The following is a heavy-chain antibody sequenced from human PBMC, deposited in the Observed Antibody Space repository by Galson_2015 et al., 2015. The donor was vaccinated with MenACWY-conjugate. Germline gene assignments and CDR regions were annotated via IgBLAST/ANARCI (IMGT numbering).Heavy chain of an antibody. CDR1: GFIFNKFA. CDR3: AKGPLYYSSGSDSDYFEY. CDR2: ASGSGGVT. V-gene: IGHV3-23*01. J-gene: IGHJ4*01. Sequence: SLRLSCAASGFIFNKFAMTWIRQAPGKGPEWVSAASGSGGVTYHAASVRGRFTISRDNSKHTLYLQMNKLKAEDTARYFCAKGPLYYSSGSDSDYFEYWGQGTLVTVSS. D-gene: IGHD6-19*01.